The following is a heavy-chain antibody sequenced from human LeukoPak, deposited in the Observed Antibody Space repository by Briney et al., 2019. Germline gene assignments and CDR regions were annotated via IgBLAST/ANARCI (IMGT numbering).Heavy chain of an antibody. D-gene: IGHD3-10*01. CDR3: ARVTDRWFGELS. V-gene: IGHV4-39*07. CDR1: GGSISSSSAY. Sequence: SETLSLTCTVSGGSISSSSAYWGWIRQPPGKGLEWIGSIYCSKNTYYNPSLKSRVTISVDTSKNQFSLKLSSVTAADTAVYYCARVTDRWFGELSWGQGTLVTVSS. CDR2: IYCSKNT. J-gene: IGHJ5*02.